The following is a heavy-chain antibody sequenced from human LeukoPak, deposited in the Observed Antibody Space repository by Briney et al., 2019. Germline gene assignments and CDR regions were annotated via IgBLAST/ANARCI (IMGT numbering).Heavy chain of an antibody. CDR1: GYTFTSYD. J-gene: IGHJ4*02. Sequence: ASVKVSCKAPGYTFTSYDINWVRQATGQGLEWMGWMNPNSGNTGYAQKFQGRVTMTRNTSISTAYMELSSLRSEDTAVYYCARGGSGVALYYFDYWGQGTLVTVSS. D-gene: IGHD5-12*01. CDR3: ARGGSGVALYYFDY. V-gene: IGHV1-8*01. CDR2: MNPNSGNT.